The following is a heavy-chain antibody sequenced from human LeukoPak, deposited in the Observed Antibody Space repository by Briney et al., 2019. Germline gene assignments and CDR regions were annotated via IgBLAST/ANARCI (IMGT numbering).Heavy chain of an antibody. Sequence: ASVNVSFKGSGYSFTSHAINWVRQAPGQGLDGMGWTNLNRGGTNYPQKFQGRVTMARDTSISTAYMELSRLRSDVTAVYYCARGIMATNWIYYYYNYMDVWGKGTTVTVSS. V-gene: IGHV1-2*02. CDR2: TNLNRGGT. CDR3: ARGIMATNWIYYYYNYMDV. CDR1: GYSFTSHA. J-gene: IGHJ6*03. D-gene: IGHD5-12*01.